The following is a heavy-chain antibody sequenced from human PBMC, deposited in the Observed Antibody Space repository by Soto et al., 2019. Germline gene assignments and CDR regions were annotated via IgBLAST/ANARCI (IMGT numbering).Heavy chain of an antibody. D-gene: IGHD2-15*01. Sequence: PSETLSLTCTVSGGSISSYYWSWIRQPPGKGLEWIGYFFYSGSTNYNPSLKSRVTISVDTSKNQFSLKLNSVTAADTAMYFCARGGYSSIDYWGQGTLVTVSS. CDR3: ARGGYSSIDY. CDR1: GGSISSYY. V-gene: IGHV4-59*01. J-gene: IGHJ4*02. CDR2: FFYSGST.